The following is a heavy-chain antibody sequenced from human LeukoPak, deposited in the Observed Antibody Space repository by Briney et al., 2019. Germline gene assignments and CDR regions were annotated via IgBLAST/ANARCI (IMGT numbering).Heavy chain of an antibody. D-gene: IGHD3-10*01. CDR1: GGSFSGYY. V-gene: IGHV4-34*01. CDR3: ARDYYGSGSYGNWFDP. Sequence: SETLSLTCAVYGGSFSGYYWSWIRQPPGKGLEWIGEINHSGSTNYNPSLKSRVTISVDTSKNQFSLKLSSVTAADTAVYYCARDYYGSGSYGNWFDPWGRGTLVTVSS. J-gene: IGHJ5*02. CDR2: INHSGST.